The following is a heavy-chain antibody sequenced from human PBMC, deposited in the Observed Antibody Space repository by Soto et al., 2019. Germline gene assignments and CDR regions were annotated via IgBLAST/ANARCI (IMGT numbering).Heavy chain of an antibody. Sequence: LSLTCTVSGGSISSYYWSWIRQPPGKGLEWIGYIYYSGSTNYNPSLKSRVTISVDTSKNQFSLKLSSVTAADTAVYYCARFRYDFWSGYEPSYFDYWGQGTLVTVSS. D-gene: IGHD3-3*01. CDR2: IYYSGST. CDR1: GGSISSYY. J-gene: IGHJ4*02. CDR3: ARFRYDFWSGYEPSYFDY. V-gene: IGHV4-59*01.